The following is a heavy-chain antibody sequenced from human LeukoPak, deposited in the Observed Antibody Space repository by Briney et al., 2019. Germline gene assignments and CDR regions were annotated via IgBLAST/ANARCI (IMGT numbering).Heavy chain of an antibody. D-gene: IGHD2-15*01. CDR1: GDSVTSGY. CDR2: IYDSGIT. J-gene: IGHJ1*01. CDR3: AGRGHRYSRD. V-gene: IGHV4-4*09. Sequence: SETLSLTCTVSGDSVTSGYWSWIRQPPGKGLEWIGCIYDSGITDYNPSLKSRLTISVDTSNNQFSLNLSSVTAADTAVYYCAGRGHRYSRDWGQGILVTASS.